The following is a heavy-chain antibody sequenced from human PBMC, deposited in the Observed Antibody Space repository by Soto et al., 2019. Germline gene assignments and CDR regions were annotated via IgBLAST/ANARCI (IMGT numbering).Heavy chain of an antibody. J-gene: IGHJ4*02. V-gene: IGHV5-10-1*01. CDR1: GYSFTSYW. CDR3: ARLTNTEFDY. D-gene: IGHD2-8*01. Sequence: GESLKISCKGSGYSFTSYWISWVRQMPGKGLEWLGRIDPSDSYTKYSPSFQGHVTISVDKSISTAYLQWSSLKASDTAMYYCARLTNTEFDYWGQGTLVTVSS. CDR2: IDPSDSYT.